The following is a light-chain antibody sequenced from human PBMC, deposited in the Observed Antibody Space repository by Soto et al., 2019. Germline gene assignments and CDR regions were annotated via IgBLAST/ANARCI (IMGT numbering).Light chain of an antibody. Sequence: DIVMTQSPDSLAVSLGERATINCKSSQSVLYSANNKNCLAWYQQKPGQPPKLLLYWASTRESGVPDRFSGSGSGTDFTLTISSLQAEDVAVYYCQQYYSTPRTFGQGTMVEIK. V-gene: IGKV4-1*01. J-gene: IGKJ1*01. CDR3: QQYYSTPRT. CDR1: QSVLYSANNKNC. CDR2: WAS.